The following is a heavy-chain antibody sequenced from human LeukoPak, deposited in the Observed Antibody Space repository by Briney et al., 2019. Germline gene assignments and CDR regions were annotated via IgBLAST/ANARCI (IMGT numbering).Heavy chain of an antibody. Sequence: SETLSLTCTVSGGSISSYYWSWIRQPPGKGLEWIGYIYYSGSTNYNLSLKSRVTISVDTSKNQFSLKLSSVTAADTAVYYCARDTGLLSGWFDPWGQGTLVTVSS. CDR3: ARDTGLLSGWFDP. V-gene: IGHV4-59*01. J-gene: IGHJ5*02. CDR2: IYYSGST. D-gene: IGHD3-3*01. CDR1: GGSISSYY.